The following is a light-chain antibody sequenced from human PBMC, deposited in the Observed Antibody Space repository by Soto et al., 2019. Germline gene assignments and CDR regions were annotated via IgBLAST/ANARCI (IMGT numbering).Light chain of an antibody. CDR3: MQATRFPFT. CDR2: KIS. V-gene: IGKV2-24*01. CDR1: QSLVHTDGKTY. Sequence: DIVLTRTPLSAPVTLGQPASISCTSSQSLVHTDGKTYLSWLQQRPGQPPRLLIYKISDRLSGVPDRFTGSGAGTDFTLKISRVEAEDVGTYYCMQATRFPFTFGGGTKVEIK. J-gene: IGKJ4*01.